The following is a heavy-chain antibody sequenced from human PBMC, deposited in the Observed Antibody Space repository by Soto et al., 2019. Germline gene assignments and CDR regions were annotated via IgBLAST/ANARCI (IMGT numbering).Heavy chain of an antibody. J-gene: IGHJ5*02. CDR3: ARVRLTVDRFDP. CDR2: INHSGST. D-gene: IGHD4-17*01. CDR1: GGSFSGYY. Sequence: SETLSLACDVYGGSFSGYYWSWVRQPPGQGLEWIGEINHSGSTNYNPSLKSRVTISVDTSKNQFSLKLSSVTAADTAVYYCARVRLTVDRFDPWGQGTLVTVSS. V-gene: IGHV4-34*01.